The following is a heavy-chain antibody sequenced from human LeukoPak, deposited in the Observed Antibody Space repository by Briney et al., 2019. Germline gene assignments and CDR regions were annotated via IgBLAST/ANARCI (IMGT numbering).Heavy chain of an antibody. V-gene: IGHV4-34*01. J-gene: IGHJ4*02. CDR2: INHSGST. D-gene: IGHD2-2*01. CDR3: ARAEHCSSTSCYAVALDY. CDR1: GGSFSGYY. Sequence: PSETLSLTCAVYGGSFSGYYWSWIRQPPGKGLEWIGEINHSGSTNYNPSLKSRVTISVDTSKNQFSPKLSSVTAADTAVYYCARAEHCSSTSCYAVALDYWGQGTLVTVSS.